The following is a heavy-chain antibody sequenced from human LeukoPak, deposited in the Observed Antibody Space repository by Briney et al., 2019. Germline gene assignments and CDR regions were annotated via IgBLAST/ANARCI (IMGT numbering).Heavy chain of an antibody. CDR2: IYYSGST. J-gene: IGHJ4*02. CDR3: ARDGCGGDCYSD. CDR1: GGSISSGDYY. D-gene: IGHD2-21*01. V-gene: IGHV4-30-4*08. Sequence: PSQTLSLTCTVSGGSISSGDYYWSWIRQPPGKGLEWIGYIYYSGSTYYNPSLKSRVTISVDTSKNQFSLKLSSVTAADTAVYCCARDGCGGDCYSDWGQGTLVTVSS.